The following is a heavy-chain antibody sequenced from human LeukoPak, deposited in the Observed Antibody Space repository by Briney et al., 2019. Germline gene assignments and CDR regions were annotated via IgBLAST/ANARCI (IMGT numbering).Heavy chain of an antibody. CDR3: ARDYYDSSGYYYVFDY. CDR2: ISGGGGST. CDR1: EFTFSNYA. Sequence: GGSLRLSCAASEFTFSNYAMNWVRQAPGKGLEWVSGISGGGGSTYYADSVKGRFTISRDNAKNTLYLQMNSLRAEDTAVYYCARDYYDSSGYYYVFDYWGQGTLVTVSS. D-gene: IGHD3-22*01. J-gene: IGHJ4*02. V-gene: IGHV3-23*01.